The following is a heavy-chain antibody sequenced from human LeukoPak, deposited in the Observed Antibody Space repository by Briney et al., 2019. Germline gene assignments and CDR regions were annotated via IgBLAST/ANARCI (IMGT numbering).Heavy chain of an antibody. CDR3: ASYYSSSRYDAFDI. Sequence: GESLKISCKGSGYSFTSYWIGWVRQMAGKGLEWMVIIYPGDSDTRYSPSFQGQVTISADKSISTAYLQWSSLKASDTAMYYCASYYSSSRYDAFDIWGQGTMVTVSS. V-gene: IGHV5-51*01. CDR2: IYPGDSDT. CDR1: GYSFTSYW. J-gene: IGHJ3*02. D-gene: IGHD6-13*01.